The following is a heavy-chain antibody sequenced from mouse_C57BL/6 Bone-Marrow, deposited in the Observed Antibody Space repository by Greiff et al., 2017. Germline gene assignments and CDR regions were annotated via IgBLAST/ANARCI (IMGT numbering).Heavy chain of an antibody. CDR1: GYTFTSYW. D-gene: IGHD2-5*01. V-gene: IGHV1-55*01. J-gene: IGHJ4*01. CDR2: IYPGSGST. Sequence: VQLQQPGAELVKPGASVKMSCKASGYTFTSYWITWVKQRPGQGLEWIGDIYPGSGSTNYNEKFKSKATLTVDTSSSTAYMQRSSLTSEDSAVYYCAREYYSNFYAMDYWGQGTSVTVSS. CDR3: AREYYSNFYAMDY.